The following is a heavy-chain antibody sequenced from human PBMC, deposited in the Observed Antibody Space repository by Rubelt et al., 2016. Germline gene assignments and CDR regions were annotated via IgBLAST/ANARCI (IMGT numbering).Heavy chain of an antibody. CDR2: IWYDGSNK. CDR1: GFTFSSYG. Sequence: GGGVVQPGRSLRLSCAASGFTFSSYGMHWVRQAPGKGLEWVAVIWYDGSNKYYADSVKGRFTISRDNSKNTLYLQMNSLRAEDTAVYYCARGRLGGYYFDYWGQGTLVTVSS. V-gene: IGHV3-33*01. J-gene: IGHJ4*02. D-gene: IGHD3-3*01. CDR3: ARGRLGGYYFDY.